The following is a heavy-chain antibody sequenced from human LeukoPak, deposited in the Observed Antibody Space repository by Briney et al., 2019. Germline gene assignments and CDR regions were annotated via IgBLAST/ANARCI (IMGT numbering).Heavy chain of an antibody. D-gene: IGHD2-8*01. CDR3: ARAGFCTDGVCRGFVY. CDR1: GFTVSSNY. CDR2: IYTGGLT. J-gene: IGHJ4*02. V-gene: IGHV3-53*01. Sequence: GGSLRLSCAASGFTVSSNYMSWVRQAPGKGLEWVSIIYTGGLTYYADSVKGRFTISRDNSKNALYLQMNSLRAEDTAVYYSARAGFCTDGVCRGFVYWGQGTLVTVTS.